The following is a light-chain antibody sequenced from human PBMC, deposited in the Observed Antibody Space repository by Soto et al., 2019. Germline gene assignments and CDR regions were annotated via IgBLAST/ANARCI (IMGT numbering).Light chain of an antibody. CDR2: WAS. J-gene: IGKJ2*01. Sequence: DIVMTQSPDSLAVSLGERATINCKSSQSVLYSSTNKNYLAWDQQKAGQPPKLLIYWASTRESGVPDRISGSGSGTDFTLTISSLQAEDVAVYYCQQYYSSPRTFGQGTKLEIK. V-gene: IGKV4-1*01. CDR3: QQYYSSPRT. CDR1: QSVLYSSTNKNY.